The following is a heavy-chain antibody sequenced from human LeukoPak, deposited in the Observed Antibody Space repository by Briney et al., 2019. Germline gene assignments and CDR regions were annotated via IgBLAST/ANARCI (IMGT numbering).Heavy chain of an antibody. J-gene: IGHJ5*02. CDR2: IKDDGSEK. D-gene: IGHD3-16*01. Sequence: PGGSLRLSCAASTFTFSSYWMSWVRQAPGKGLEWVATIKDDGSEKYYVDSVSGRFTISRDNAKNSLYLQMNSLRAEDTAVYYCARRGTYLNWFDPWGQGTLVTVSS. CDR1: TFTFSSYW. CDR3: ARRGTYLNWFDP. V-gene: IGHV3-7*01.